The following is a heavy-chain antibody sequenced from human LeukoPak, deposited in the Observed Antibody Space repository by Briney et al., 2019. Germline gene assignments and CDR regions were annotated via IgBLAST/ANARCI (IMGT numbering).Heavy chain of an antibody. Sequence: ASVKVSCKASGGTFNSYAISWVRQAPGQGLEWMGGIIPILGTANYAQNFQGRVTITADESTSTAYMDLSSLRSEDTAVYYCARGAGDSNGYYYVYWGQGTRVIVSS. CDR1: GGTFNSYA. CDR2: IIPILGTA. V-gene: IGHV1-69*01. J-gene: IGHJ4*02. CDR3: ARGAGDSNGYYYVY. D-gene: IGHD3-22*01.